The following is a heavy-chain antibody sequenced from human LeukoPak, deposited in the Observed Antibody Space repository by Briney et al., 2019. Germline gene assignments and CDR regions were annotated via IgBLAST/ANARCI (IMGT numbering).Heavy chain of an antibody. V-gene: IGHV3-21*01. D-gene: IGHD4-11*01. Sequence: GESLKISCAASGFTFSNYGMNWVRQAPGKGLEWVSSISSSSSSIYYADSLKGRFTISRDNAKTSLYLQMNSLRAEDTAVYYCARLADYGNYGPREYLDFWGQGTLVTVSS. CDR2: ISSSSSSI. CDR1: GFTFSNYG. CDR3: ARLADYGNYGPREYLDF. J-gene: IGHJ4*02.